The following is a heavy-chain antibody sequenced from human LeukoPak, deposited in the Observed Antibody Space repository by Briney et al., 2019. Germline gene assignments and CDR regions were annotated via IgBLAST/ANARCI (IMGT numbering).Heavy chain of an antibody. V-gene: IGHV4-34*01. CDR1: GGSFGGYY. CDR3: ARDGPLYGDEGDY. Sequence: SETLSLTCAVYGGSFGGYYWSWIRQPPGKGLEWIGEINHSGSTNYNPSLKSRVTISVDTSKNQFSLKLSSVTAADTAVYYCARDGPLYGDEGDYWGQGTLVTVSS. D-gene: IGHD4-17*01. CDR2: INHSGST. J-gene: IGHJ4*02.